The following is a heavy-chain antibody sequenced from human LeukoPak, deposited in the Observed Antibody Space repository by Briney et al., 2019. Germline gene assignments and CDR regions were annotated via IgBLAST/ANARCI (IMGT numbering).Heavy chain of an antibody. D-gene: IGHD4-17*01. CDR2: IKQDGSDI. CDR3: ARGVRSFDY. V-gene: IGHV3-7*04. Sequence: GGSLRLSCAASGFTFSSYWMSWVRQAPGKGLEWVASIKQDGSDIYYVDSVKGRFTISRDNAKNSLYLQMDSLRAEDTALYYCARGVRSFDYWGQGTLVTVSS. J-gene: IGHJ4*02. CDR1: GFTFSSYW.